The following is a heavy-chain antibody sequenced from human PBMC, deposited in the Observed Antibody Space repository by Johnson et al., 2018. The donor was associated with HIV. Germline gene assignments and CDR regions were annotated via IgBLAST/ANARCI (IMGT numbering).Heavy chain of an antibody. V-gene: IGHV3-23*04. Sequence: VQLVASGGGLVRPGVSLRLSCVASGFSFIDYAMIWVRQAPGKGLEWVSFISGGEDDTYYADSVKGRFTISRDNSKTTLYLQMNSLRDEDTAVYYCANSLLLDAFNIWGQGTMVTVSS. J-gene: IGHJ3*02. CDR3: ANSLLLDAFNI. CDR2: ISGGEDDT. CDR1: GFSFIDYA.